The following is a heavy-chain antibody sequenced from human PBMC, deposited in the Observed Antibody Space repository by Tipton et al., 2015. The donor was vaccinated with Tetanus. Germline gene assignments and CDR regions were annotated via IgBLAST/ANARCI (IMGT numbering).Heavy chain of an antibody. V-gene: IGHV3-7*01. J-gene: IGHJ5*02. Sequence: SLRLSCAASGFTFNSDWMTWVRQAPGKGLEWVANIRPDGSEKYYVDSVKGRFTISRDNTKNSLSLQMNSLRAEDTAVYYCARGLNRLYCTSTTCHPNWCDPWGQGTLVTVSS. CDR2: IRPDGSEK. CDR3: ARGLNRLYCTSTTCHPNWCDP. D-gene: IGHD2-2*01. CDR1: GFTFNSDW.